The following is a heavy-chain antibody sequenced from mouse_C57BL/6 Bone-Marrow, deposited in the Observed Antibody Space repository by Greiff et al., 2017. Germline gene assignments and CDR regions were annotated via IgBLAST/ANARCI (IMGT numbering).Heavy chain of an antibody. V-gene: IGHV5-4*01. CDR2: ISDGGSYT. D-gene: IGHD1-1*01. CDR3: ARAHYYGRREYFDV. Sequence: EVQVVESGGGLVKPGGSLKLSCAASGFTFSSYAMSWVRQTPEKRLEWVATISDGGSYTYYPDNVKGRFTISRDNAKNNLYMQMSHLKSEDTAVYYCARAHYYGRREYFDVWGTGTTVAVSS. J-gene: IGHJ1*03. CDR1: GFTFSSYA.